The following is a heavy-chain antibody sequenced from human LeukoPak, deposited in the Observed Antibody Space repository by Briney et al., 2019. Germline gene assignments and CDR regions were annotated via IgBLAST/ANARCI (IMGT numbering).Heavy chain of an antibody. CDR1: GFTVSSNY. V-gene: IGHV3-66*01. D-gene: IGHD6-13*01. CDR3: ARDDLLAAAGHGHYFDY. Sequence: GGSLRLSCAASGFTVSSNYMSWVRQAPGKGLEWVSVIYSGGSTYYADSVKGRFTISRDNSKNTLYLQMNSLRAEDTAVYYCARDDLLAAAGHGHYFDYWGQGTLVTVSS. J-gene: IGHJ4*02. CDR2: IYSGGST.